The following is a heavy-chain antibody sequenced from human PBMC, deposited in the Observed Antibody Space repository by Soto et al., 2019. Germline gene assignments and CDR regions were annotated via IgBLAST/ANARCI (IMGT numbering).Heavy chain of an antibody. J-gene: IGHJ6*04. CDR3: AKDSDQLILDYYYYGMDV. V-gene: IGHV3-30*18. CDR2: VSYDGSLK. Sequence: QVQLVESGGGVVHPGRSLRLSCAASGFTFSRFGIHWVRQAPGKGLEWVAVVSYDGSLKYYADSVKGRFTISRDNSENTLYLQIHSLTPQHTALYYSAKDSDQLILDYYYYGMDVWGKGNSVTVSS. CDR1: GFTFSRFG. D-gene: IGHD2-15*01.